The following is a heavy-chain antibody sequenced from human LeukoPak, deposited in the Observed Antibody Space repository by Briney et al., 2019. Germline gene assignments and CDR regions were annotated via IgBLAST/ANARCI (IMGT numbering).Heavy chain of an antibody. D-gene: IGHD1-26*01. J-gene: IGHJ4*02. CDR2: IFDGGTT. CDR1: ADSMNNYY. V-gene: IGHV4-59*01. CDR3: ARKSGTYFYFDY. Sequence: SGTLSLTCSVFADSMNNYYWNWIRQPPGKGLEWIGYIFDGGTTNYNPSLKSRVTISVDTSKNQFSLKLSSVTAADAAVYYCARKSGTYFYFDYWGQGTLVTVSS.